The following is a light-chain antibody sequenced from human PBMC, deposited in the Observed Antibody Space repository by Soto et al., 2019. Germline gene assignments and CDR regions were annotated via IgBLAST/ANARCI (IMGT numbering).Light chain of an antibody. V-gene: IGKV3-20*01. J-gene: IGKJ1*01. CDR2: GAS. CDR1: QSVSSSY. CDR3: QQYGSLWT. Sequence: ELVLTQSPGTLSLSPGERATLSCRASQSVSSSYLAWYQQKPGQAPRLLIYGASSRATGIPDRFSGSGSGTEFTLTISRLEPEDFAVYYCQQYGSLWTFGQGTKVEIK.